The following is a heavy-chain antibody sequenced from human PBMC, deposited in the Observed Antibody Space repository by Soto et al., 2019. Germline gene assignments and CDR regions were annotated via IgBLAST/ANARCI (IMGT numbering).Heavy chain of an antibody. Sequence: PGGSLRLSCSASGLTFSSCHMNWVRQAPGKGLEWVSYISSSSSYTNYADSVKGRFTISRDNAKNSLYLQMNSLRAEDTAVYYCARAPVPVITSYFDYWGQGTLVTVS. CDR3: ARAPVPVITSYFDY. CDR1: GLTFSSCH. V-gene: IGHV3-21*05. CDR2: ISSSSSYT. D-gene: IGHD3-22*01. J-gene: IGHJ4*02.